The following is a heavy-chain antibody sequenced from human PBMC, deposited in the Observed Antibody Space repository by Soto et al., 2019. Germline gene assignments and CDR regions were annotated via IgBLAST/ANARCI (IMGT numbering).Heavy chain of an antibody. CDR3: ARGYCSGGSCYSEYFQH. CDR1: GFTFSSYG. J-gene: IGHJ1*01. Sequence: GGSLRLSCAASGFTFSSYGMHWVRQAPGKGLEWVAVIWYDGSNKYYADSVKGRFTISRDNSKNTLYLQMNSLRAEDTAVYYCARGYCSGGSCYSEYFQHWGQGTLVTVSS. CDR2: IWYDGSNK. V-gene: IGHV3-33*01. D-gene: IGHD2-15*01.